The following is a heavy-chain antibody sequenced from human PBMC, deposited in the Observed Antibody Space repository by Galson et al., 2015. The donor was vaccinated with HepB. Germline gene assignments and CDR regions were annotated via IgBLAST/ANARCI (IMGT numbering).Heavy chain of an antibody. V-gene: IGHV7-4-1*02. CDR2: INTNSGNP. CDR1: GFILTSYA. D-gene: IGHD2-2*01. Sequence: SVKVSCKASGFILTSYAMNWVRQAPGQGLEWMGWINTNSGNPTYAQGFTGRFAFSMDTSVSTTYLQISSLKAEDTAVYYCARGRYCGSTSRNASPNWLDPWGQGTLVIVSS. CDR3: ARGRYCGSTSRNASPNWLDP. J-gene: IGHJ5*02.